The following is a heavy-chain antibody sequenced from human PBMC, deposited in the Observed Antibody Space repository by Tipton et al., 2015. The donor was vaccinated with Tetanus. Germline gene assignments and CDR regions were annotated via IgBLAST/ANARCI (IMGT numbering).Heavy chain of an antibody. Sequence: GSLRLSCAASGFTFSDFFMTWIRQSPGMGLEWISWIGYSGSATYYADSVKGRFTISRDNARKTLFLQMNSLRAEDTAVYYCTKDVGIVLFDYWGQGTLVTVSS. CDR3: TKDVGIVLFDY. CDR2: IGYSGSAT. CDR1: GFTFSDFF. D-gene: IGHD2-8*01. J-gene: IGHJ4*02. V-gene: IGHV3-11*01.